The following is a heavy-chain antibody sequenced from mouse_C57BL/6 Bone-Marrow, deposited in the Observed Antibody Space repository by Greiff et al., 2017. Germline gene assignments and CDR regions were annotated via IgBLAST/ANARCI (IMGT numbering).Heavy chain of an antibody. J-gene: IGHJ2*01. CDR1: GYSFTDYN. Sequence: VQLKQSGPELVKPGASVKISCKASGYSFTDYNMNWVKQSNGKSLEWIGVINPNYGTTSYNQKFKGKATLTVDKSSSTAYMQLNSLTSEDSAVYYCARHYYGIRDYFDYWGQGTTLTVSS. D-gene: IGHD1-1*01. CDR3: ARHYYGIRDYFDY. CDR2: INPNYGTT. V-gene: IGHV1-39*01.